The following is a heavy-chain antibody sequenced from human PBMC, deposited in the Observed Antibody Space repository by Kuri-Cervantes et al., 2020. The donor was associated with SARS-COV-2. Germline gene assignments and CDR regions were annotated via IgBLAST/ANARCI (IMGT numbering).Heavy chain of an antibody. V-gene: IGHV3-23*01. Sequence: GESLKISCAASGFTFSSYAMSWVRQAPGKGLEWVSAISGSGGSTYYADSVKGRFTISRDNSKNTLYLQMNSLKTEDTAVYYCTTPTGILPGMWGQGTLVTVSS. CDR3: TTPTGILPGM. CDR2: ISGSGGST. CDR1: GFTFSSYA. J-gene: IGHJ4*02. D-gene: IGHD2-15*01.